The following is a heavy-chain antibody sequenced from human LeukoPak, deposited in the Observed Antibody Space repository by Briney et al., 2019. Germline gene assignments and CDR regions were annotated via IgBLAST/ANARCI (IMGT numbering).Heavy chain of an antibody. CDR1: GFTVSSKH. J-gene: IGHJ4*02. D-gene: IGHD7-27*01. V-gene: IGHV3-66*01. Sequence: GGSLRLSCAASGFTVSSKHVTWVRQAPGKGLEWVSLISGDGGTYYTNSVEGRFTISRDTSKNTVHLQMNSLRADDTAVYYCAKSGDWGLASYWGQGTLVTVSS. CDR3: AKSGDWGLASY. CDR2: ISGDGGT.